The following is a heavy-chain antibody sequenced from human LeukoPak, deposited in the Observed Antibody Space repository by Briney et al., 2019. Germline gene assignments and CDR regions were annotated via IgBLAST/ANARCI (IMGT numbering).Heavy chain of an antibody. CDR1: GFTSSSYE. CDR2: ISGSGSTI. Sequence: GGSLRLSCAASGFTSSSYEMNWVRQAPGMGLEWVSYISGSGSTISYADSVRGRFTISRDNAKNSMYLQMNSLRDEDTAVYYCARGGAYYDCWGQGTLVTVSS. J-gene: IGHJ4*02. CDR3: ARGGAYYDC. D-gene: IGHD3-16*01. V-gene: IGHV3-48*03.